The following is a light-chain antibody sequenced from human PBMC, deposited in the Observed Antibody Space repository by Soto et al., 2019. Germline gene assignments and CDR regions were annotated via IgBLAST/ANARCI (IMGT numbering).Light chain of an antibody. V-gene: IGLV2-23*01. CDR2: EGS. CDR3: CSYADIATL. J-gene: IGLJ2*01. CDR1: SSDVGSYNL. Sequence: QSALTQPASVSGSPGQSITISCTGTSSDVGSYNLVSWYQHHPGKAPKLMIYEGSRRPSGVSNRFSGSKSGNTASLTISGLQAEDDADHHCCSYADIATLFGGGTQLT.